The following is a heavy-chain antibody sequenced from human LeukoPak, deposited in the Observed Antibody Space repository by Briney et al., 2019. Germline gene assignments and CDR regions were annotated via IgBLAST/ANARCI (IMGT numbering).Heavy chain of an antibody. J-gene: IGHJ6*02. Sequence: SETLSLTCTVSGGSIGTYYWSWIRQPPGKGLEWIGYIYYTGSTNYNPSLKSRVTISVDTSKNQFSLKLSSVTAADTAVYYCARHQAAAGRYGMDVWGQGTTVTVSS. CDR3: ARHQAAAGRYGMDV. CDR1: GGSIGTYY. CDR2: IYYTGST. D-gene: IGHD6-13*01. V-gene: IGHV4-59*08.